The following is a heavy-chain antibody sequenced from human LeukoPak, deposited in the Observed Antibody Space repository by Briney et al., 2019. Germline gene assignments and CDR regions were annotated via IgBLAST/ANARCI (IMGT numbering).Heavy chain of an antibody. J-gene: IGHJ4*02. D-gene: IGHD5-24*01. V-gene: IGHV3-66*01. CDR3: ARAPGRAGFDY. CDR2: IYSVGTT. Sequence: GGSLRLSCGDSGFTVSSNYMSWVRQAPGKGLEWVSVIYSVGTTYYADSVKGRFTISRDTSKNTVFLQMNSLRAEDTAVYYCARAPGRAGFDYWGQGTLVTVSS. CDR1: GFTVSSNY.